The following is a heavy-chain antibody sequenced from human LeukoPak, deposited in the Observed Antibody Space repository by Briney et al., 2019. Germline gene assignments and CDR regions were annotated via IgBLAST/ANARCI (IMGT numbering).Heavy chain of an antibody. CDR2: IYSGGST. V-gene: IGHV3-66*01. J-gene: IGHJ3*02. D-gene: IGHD4-17*01. Sequence: GGSLRLSCAASGFTVSSNYMSWVRQAPGKGLEWVSVIYSGGSTYYADSVKGRFTISRDNSKNTLYLQMNSLGAEDTAVYYCARDAATVTTRGVGDAFDIWGQGTMVTVSS. CDR3: ARDAATVTTRGVGDAFDI. CDR1: GFTVSSNY.